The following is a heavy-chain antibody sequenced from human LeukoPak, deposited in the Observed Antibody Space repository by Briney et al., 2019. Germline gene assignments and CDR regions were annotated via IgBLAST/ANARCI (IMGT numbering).Heavy chain of an antibody. J-gene: IGHJ6*02. CDR1: GFTFSSYW. Sequence: PGGSLRLSCAASGFTFSSYWMSWVRQAPGKGLEWVANIKQDGSEEVYVDSVKGRFTISRDNAKNSLFLQMNTLRAVDTAVYYCARDPYSSTWSYGMDVWGQGTTVTVSS. CDR2: IKQDGSEE. V-gene: IGHV3-7*05. D-gene: IGHD6-6*01. CDR3: ARDPYSSTWSYGMDV.